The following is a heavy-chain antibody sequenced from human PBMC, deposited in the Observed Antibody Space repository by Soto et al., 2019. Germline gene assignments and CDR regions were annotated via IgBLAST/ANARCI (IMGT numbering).Heavy chain of an antibody. D-gene: IGHD2-2*01. Sequence: ASVKVSCKASGYTFTSYDINWVRQATGQGLEWMGWMNPNSGNTGYAQKFQGRVTMTRNTSISTAYMELSSLRSEDTAVYYCARGVLGYCSSNSCYYYYGMDVWGQGTTVTVSS. CDR2: MNPNSGNT. J-gene: IGHJ6*02. V-gene: IGHV1-8*01. CDR1: GYTFTSYD. CDR3: ARGVLGYCSSNSCYYYYGMDV.